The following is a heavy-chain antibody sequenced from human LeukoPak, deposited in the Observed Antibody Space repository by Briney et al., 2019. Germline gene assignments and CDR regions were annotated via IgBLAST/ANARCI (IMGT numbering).Heavy chain of an antibody. CDR3: ARASTMIVVAGGY. CDR1: GYTFTKNN. CDR2: INPNSGGT. J-gene: IGHJ4*02. Sequence: ASVKVSCKASGYTFTKNNMHWVRQAPGQGLEWMGWINPNSGGTNYAQKFQGRVTMTRDTSISTAYMELSRLRSDDTAVYYCARASTMIVVAGGYWGQGTLVTVSS. V-gene: IGHV1-2*02. D-gene: IGHD3-22*01.